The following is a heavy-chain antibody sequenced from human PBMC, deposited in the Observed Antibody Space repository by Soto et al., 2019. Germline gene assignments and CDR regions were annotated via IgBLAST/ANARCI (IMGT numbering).Heavy chain of an antibody. J-gene: IGHJ4*02. D-gene: IGHD5-12*01. CDR3: AKVPLSPDSGYDPRWGGGFDY. CDR2: ISGSGGST. V-gene: IGHV3-23*01. CDR1: GFTFSSYA. Sequence: PGGSLRLSCAASGFTFSSYAMSWVRQAPGKGLEWVSAISGSGGSTYYADSVKGRFTISRDNSKNTLYLQMNSLRAEDTAVYYCAKVPLSPDSGYDPRWGGGFDYWGQGTLVTVSS.